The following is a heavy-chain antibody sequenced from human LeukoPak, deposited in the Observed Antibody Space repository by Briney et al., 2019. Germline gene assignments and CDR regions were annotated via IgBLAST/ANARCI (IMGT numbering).Heavy chain of an antibody. J-gene: IGHJ4*02. Sequence: PGGSLRLSCAASGFTFSSYSMDWVRQAPGKGLEWLSSISGSGSYMYYIDSVKGRFTISRDNAKNSLYLQMNSLRAEDTAVYFCARDPRKSSSWYWDYWGQGTLVTVSS. D-gene: IGHD6-13*01. CDR1: GFTFSSYS. V-gene: IGHV3-21*01. CDR2: ISGSGSYM. CDR3: ARDPRKSSSWYWDY.